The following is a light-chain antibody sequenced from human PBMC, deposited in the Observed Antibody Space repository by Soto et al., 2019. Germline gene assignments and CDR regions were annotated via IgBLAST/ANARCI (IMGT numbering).Light chain of an antibody. CDR2: GAS. Sequence: EIVLTQSPGTLSLTTGERATLSCRASQSVSSSYLAWYQQKPGQAPRLLIYGASSRATGIPDRFSGSGSGTDFTLTISRLEPEDVAVNYCQQYHSSPLTFGGGTKVEIK. CDR3: QQYHSSPLT. CDR1: QSVSSSY. J-gene: IGKJ4*01. V-gene: IGKV3-20*01.